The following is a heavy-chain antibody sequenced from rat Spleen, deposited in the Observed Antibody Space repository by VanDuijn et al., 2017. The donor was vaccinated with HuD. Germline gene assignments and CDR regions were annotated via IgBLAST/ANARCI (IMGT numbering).Heavy chain of an antibody. J-gene: IGHJ3*01. CDR1: GFTFSDYY. CDR3: TTENYWFAY. D-gene: IGHD1-10*01. Sequence: EVQLVESGGGLVQPGRSLKLSCAASGFTFSDYYMAWVRQVPTKGLEWVATISFDGSTTYYRDSVKGRFTISRDNTKSTLYLQMNSLRSEDTATYYCTTENYWFAYWGQGTLVTVSS. CDR2: ISFDGSTT. V-gene: IGHV5-20*01.